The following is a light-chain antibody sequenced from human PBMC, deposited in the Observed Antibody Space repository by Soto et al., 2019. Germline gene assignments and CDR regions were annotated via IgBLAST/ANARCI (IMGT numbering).Light chain of an antibody. V-gene: IGKV1-5*03. Sequence: DIQMTQSPSTLSASVGDRVTITCRASQDIGTWLAWYQQKPEKAPKVLIYSASHLGSGVPSRFSASGSGTEFSLTINSLQADDFVTYYCQQYHIYSWTFGQGTKVDIK. CDR2: SAS. CDR3: QQYHIYSWT. J-gene: IGKJ1*01. CDR1: QDIGTW.